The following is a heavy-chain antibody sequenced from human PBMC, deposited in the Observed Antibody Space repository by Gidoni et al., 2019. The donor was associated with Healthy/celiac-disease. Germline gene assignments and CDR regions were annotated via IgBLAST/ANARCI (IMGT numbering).Heavy chain of an antibody. CDR2: INDGNGNT. D-gene: IGHD2-15*01. CDR3: AGDYGGNWHDAFDI. Sequence: QVQLVQSGAEVKKPGASVKGSCKASGYTFTSYAMHWVRQAPGQRLEWMGWINDGNGNTKYSQKFQGRVTLTRDTSASTAYMELSSLRSEDTAVYYCAGDYGGNWHDAFDIWGQGTMVTVSS. CDR1: GYTFTSYA. J-gene: IGHJ3*02. V-gene: IGHV1-3*01.